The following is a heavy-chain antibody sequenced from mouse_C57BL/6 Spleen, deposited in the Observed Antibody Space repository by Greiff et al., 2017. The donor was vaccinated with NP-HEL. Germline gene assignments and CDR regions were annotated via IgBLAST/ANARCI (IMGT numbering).Heavy chain of an antibody. CDR2: IYPSDSET. J-gene: IGHJ4*01. CDR1: GYTFTSYW. Sequence: QVQLKQPGAELVRPGSSVKLSCKASGYTFTSYWMDWVKQRPGQGLEWIGNIYPSDSETHYNQKFKDKATLTVDKSSSTAYMQLSSLTSEDSAVYYCARRAYYSNYNYAMDYWGQGTSVTVSS. D-gene: IGHD2-5*01. CDR3: ARRAYYSNYNYAMDY. V-gene: IGHV1-61*01.